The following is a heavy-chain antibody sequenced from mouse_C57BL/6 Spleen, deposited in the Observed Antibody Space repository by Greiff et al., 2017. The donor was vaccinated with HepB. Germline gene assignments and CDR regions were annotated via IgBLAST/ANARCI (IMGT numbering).Heavy chain of an antibody. Sequence: VMLVESGPGLVAPSQRLSITCTVSGFSFTSYAISWVRQPPGKGLEWLGVIWTGGGTNYNSALKSRLSISKDNSKSQVFLKMNSLQTDDTARYYCATGTYAMDYWGQGTSVTVSS. CDR3: ATGTYAMDY. CDR1: GFSFTSYA. V-gene: IGHV2-9-1*01. CDR2: IWTGGGT. D-gene: IGHD4-1*01. J-gene: IGHJ4*01.